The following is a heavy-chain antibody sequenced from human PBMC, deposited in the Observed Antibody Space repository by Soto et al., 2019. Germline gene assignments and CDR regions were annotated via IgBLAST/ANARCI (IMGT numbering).Heavy chain of an antibody. CDR2: IGISSNLI. D-gene: IGHD6-25*01. V-gene: IGHV3-48*01. J-gene: IGHJ5*02. CDR3: TRDMWAYSGAWESNH. CDR1: GFSFSSHA. Sequence: EVQLVESGGGLVQPGGSLRLSCTASGFSFSSHAMNWVRQAPGKGLEWVSHIGISSNLIVYADSVRGRFTVSRDDAKNSLYLQMNSLRVEDTAVYYCTRDMWAYSGAWESNHWGQGILVTVSS.